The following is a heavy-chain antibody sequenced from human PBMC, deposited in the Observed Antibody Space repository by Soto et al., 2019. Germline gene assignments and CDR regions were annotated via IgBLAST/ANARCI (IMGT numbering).Heavy chain of an antibody. Sequence: EVQLVESGGDLIQPGGSLRLSCAASGFTVTNSYMAWVRQAPGKGLEWVSVVYTSGRTYHADSVKGRFTVSRDISTNMFFLQMNKLSAEDMATYYCAREGFERLYFDQWGRGTLVTVSS. D-gene: IGHD1-1*01. J-gene: IGHJ4*02. V-gene: IGHV3-53*01. CDR3: AREGFERLYFDQ. CDR1: GFTVTNSY. CDR2: VYTSGRT.